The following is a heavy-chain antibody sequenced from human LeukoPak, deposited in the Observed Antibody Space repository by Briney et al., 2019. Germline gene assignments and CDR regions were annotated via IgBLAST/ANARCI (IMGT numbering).Heavy chain of an antibody. CDR1: GFTFSSYS. J-gene: IGHJ6*02. Sequence: PGGSLRLSCAASGFTFSSYSMNWARQAPGKGLEWVSYISSSSSTIYYADSVKGRFTISRDNAKNSLYLQMNSLRDEDTAVYYCANLGGDYGDTNYYYYYGMDVWGQGTTVTVSS. CDR2: ISSSSSTI. D-gene: IGHD4-17*01. V-gene: IGHV3-48*02. CDR3: ANLGGDYGDTNYYYYYGMDV.